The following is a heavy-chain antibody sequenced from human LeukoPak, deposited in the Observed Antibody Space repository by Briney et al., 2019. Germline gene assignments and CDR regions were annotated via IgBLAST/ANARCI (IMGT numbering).Heavy chain of an antibody. Sequence: GGSLRLSCAASGFTFGSYAMSWVRQGPGKGLEWVSAIGVSGGNTYYADSVKGRFTISRDNSKNTLYLQMNSLRAEDTAIYYCAKDGGSSGSLYYFDYWGQGTLVTVSS. CDR2: IGVSGGNT. D-gene: IGHD3-16*01. J-gene: IGHJ4*02. CDR3: AKDGGSSGSLYYFDY. CDR1: GFTFGSYA. V-gene: IGHV3-23*01.